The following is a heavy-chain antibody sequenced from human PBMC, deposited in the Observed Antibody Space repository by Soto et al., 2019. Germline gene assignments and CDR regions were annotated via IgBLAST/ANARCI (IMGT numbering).Heavy chain of an antibody. J-gene: IGHJ5*02. Sequence: QVQLVQSGAEVKKPGASVKVSCKAPGYTFTSYGISWVRQAPGQGLEWMGWISAYNGNTNYVQKLQGRVTMTTDTSTSTAYMELRSLRSDDTAVYYCARAHSSSWYDPSNWFDPWGQGTLVTVSS. V-gene: IGHV1-18*01. CDR1: GYTFTSYG. CDR2: ISAYNGNT. D-gene: IGHD6-13*01. CDR3: ARAHSSSWYDPSNWFDP.